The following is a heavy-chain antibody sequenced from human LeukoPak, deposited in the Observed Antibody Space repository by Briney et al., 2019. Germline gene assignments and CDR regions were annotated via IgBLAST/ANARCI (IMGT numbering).Heavy chain of an antibody. CDR2: TNPNSGNT. CDR3: ARGYYYDSSGFFDY. V-gene: IGHV1-8*01. Sequence: ASVKVSCTASGYTFTSYDINWVRQATGQGLEWMGWTNPNSGNTGYAQKFQGRVTMTRNTSISTAYMELSSLRSEDTAVYYCARGYYYDSSGFFDYWGQGTLVTVSS. CDR1: GYTFTSYD. D-gene: IGHD3-22*01. J-gene: IGHJ4*02.